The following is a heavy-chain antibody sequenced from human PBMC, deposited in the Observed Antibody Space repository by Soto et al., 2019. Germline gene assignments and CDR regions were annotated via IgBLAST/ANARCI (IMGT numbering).Heavy chain of an antibody. CDR1: GGSISSGDYY. CDR3: ARDILPNDYGDNPGY. Sequence: PSETLSLTCTVSGGSISSGDYYWSWIRQPPGKGLEWIGYIYYSGSTYYNPSLKSRVTISVDTSKNQFSLKLSSVTAADTAVYYCARDILPNDYGDNPGYWGQGTLVTVSS. D-gene: IGHD4-17*01. CDR2: IYYSGST. J-gene: IGHJ4*02. V-gene: IGHV4-30-4*01.